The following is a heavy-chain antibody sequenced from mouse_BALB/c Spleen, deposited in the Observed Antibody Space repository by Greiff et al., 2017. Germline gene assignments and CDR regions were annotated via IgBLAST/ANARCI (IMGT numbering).Heavy chain of an antibody. J-gene: IGHJ4*01. CDR1: GFTFSSFG. CDR3: ARSDRVYAMDY. V-gene: IGHV5-17*02. D-gene: IGHD3-2*01. Sequence: EVHLVESGGGLVQPGGSRKLSCAASGFTFSSFGMHWVRQAPEKGLEWVAYISSGSSTIYYADTVKGRFTISRDNPKNTLFLQMTSLRSEDTAMYYCARSDRVYAMDYWGQGTSVTVSS. CDR2: ISSGSSTI.